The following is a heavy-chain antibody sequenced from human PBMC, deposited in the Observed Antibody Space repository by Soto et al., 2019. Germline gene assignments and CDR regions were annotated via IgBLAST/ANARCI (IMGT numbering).Heavy chain of an antibody. J-gene: IGHJ1*01. Sequence: QVQLVESGGGVVQPGTSLRVSCVGSGFTFRSYVIHWVRQAPGKGLEWVALTSYDGSDKYYGDSVRGRFTISRDNSRNTMDLQMDSLRLEDTALYYCARGGTTGRLDVWGQGTLVSVSS. CDR2: TSYDGSDK. CDR1: GFTFRSYV. D-gene: IGHD3-10*01. V-gene: IGHV3-30*19. CDR3: ARGGTTGRLDV.